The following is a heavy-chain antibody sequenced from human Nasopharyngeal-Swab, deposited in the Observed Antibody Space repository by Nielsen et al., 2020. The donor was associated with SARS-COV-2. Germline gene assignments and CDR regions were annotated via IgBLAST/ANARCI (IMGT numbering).Heavy chain of an antibody. J-gene: IGHJ3*02. CDR2: IYYSGST. Sequence: WIRQPPGKGLEWIGEIYYSGSTNYNPSLKSRVTISVDKSKNQFSLKLSSVTAADTAVYYCARGALIAAAGTVVRAFDIWGQGTMVTVSS. V-gene: IGHV4-4*02. CDR3: ARGALIAAAGTVVRAFDI. D-gene: IGHD6-13*01.